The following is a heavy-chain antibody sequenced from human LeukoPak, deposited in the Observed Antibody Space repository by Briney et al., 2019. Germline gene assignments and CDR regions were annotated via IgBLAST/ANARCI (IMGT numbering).Heavy chain of an antibody. CDR2: INPNSGGT. Sequence: ASVKVSCKASGYTFTGYYMHWVRQAPGQGLEWMGWINPNSGGTNYAQKFQGRVTMTRDTSISTAYMELSRLRSDDTAVYYCATEFYYYDSSGYYENWFDPWGQGTLVTVSS. V-gene: IGHV1-2*02. D-gene: IGHD3-22*01. CDR3: ATEFYYYDSSGYYENWFDP. J-gene: IGHJ5*02. CDR1: GYTFTGYY.